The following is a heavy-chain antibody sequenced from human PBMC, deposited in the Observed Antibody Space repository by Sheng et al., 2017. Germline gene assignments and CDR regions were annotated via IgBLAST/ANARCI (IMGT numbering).Heavy chain of an antibody. J-gene: IGHJ4*02. Sequence: QVQLVESGGGVVQPGRYLRLSCAASGFTFSSYGMHWVRQAPGKGLEWVAVIWYDGSNKYYADSVKGRFTISRDNSKNTLYLQMNSLRAEDTAVYYCARQTRSSAVALDYWGQGTLVTVSS. CDR3: ARQTRSSAVALDY. CDR1: GFTFSSYG. D-gene: IGHD6-19*01. CDR2: IWYDGSNK. V-gene: IGHV3-33*01.